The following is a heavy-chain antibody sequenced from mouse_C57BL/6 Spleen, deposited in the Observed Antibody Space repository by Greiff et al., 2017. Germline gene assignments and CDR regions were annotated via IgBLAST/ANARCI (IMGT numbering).Heavy chain of an antibody. Sequence: QVQLQQPGAELVMPGASVKLSCKASGYTFTSYWMHWVKQRPGQGLEWIGEIDPSDSYTNYNQKFKGKSTLTVDKSSSTAYMQLSSLTSEDSAVYYCALGEGAWFAYWGQGTLVTVSA. CDR2: IDPSDSYT. CDR1: GYTFTSYW. D-gene: IGHD4-1*01. CDR3: ALGEGAWFAY. V-gene: IGHV1-69*01. J-gene: IGHJ3*01.